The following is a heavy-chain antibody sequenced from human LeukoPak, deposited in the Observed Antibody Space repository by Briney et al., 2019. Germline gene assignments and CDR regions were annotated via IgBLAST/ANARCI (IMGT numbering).Heavy chain of an antibody. CDR2: ISSSSSYI. CDR1: GFTFSSYS. CDR3: ASSQPSITGTFWFDP. V-gene: IGHV3-21*01. J-gene: IGHJ5*02. Sequence: PGGSLRLSCAASGFTFSSYSMNWVRQAPGKGLEWVSSISSSSSYIYYADSVKGRLTISRDNAKNSLYLQMNSLRAEDTAVYYCASSQPSITGTFWFDPWGQGTLVTVSS. D-gene: IGHD1-7*01.